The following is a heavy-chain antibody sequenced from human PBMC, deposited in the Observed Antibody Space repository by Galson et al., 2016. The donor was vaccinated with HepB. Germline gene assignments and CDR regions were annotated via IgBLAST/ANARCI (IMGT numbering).Heavy chain of an antibody. CDR3: ARAGGFLGWLPTPYYYGVDV. CDR1: GFSFSSYW. V-gene: IGHV3-7*03. D-gene: IGHD3-3*01. Sequence: SLRLSCAASGFSFSSYWMSWVRQAPGKGLEWVANINQDETEKYYVDSMKGRFTTSRDNAKKSLFLQMNSLRVRDTAVYYCARAGGFLGWLPTPYYYGVDVWGQGTTVTVSS. J-gene: IGHJ6*02. CDR2: INQDETEK.